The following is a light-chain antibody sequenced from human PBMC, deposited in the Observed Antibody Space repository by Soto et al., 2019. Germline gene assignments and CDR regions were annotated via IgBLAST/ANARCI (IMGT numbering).Light chain of an antibody. CDR1: QGISSW. CDR3: QQANSFPRT. Sequence: DILMTQSPSSVSASVGDRVSINCRASQGISSWLAWYQQKPGKAPKLLISYASTLQSGVPSRFTGSGSGTNFTLTINSLRAEDFATYYCQQANSFPRTFGQGTKVEIK. CDR2: YAS. J-gene: IGKJ2*02. V-gene: IGKV1-12*01.